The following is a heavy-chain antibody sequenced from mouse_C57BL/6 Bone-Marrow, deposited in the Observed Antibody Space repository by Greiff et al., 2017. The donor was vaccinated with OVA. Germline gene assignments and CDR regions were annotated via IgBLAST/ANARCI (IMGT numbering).Heavy chain of an antibody. V-gene: IGHV1-64*01. CDR2: IHPNSGST. CDR3: AREGLATVVAFDY. D-gene: IGHD1-1*01. J-gene: IGHJ2*01. CDR1: GYTFTSYW. Sequence: QVQLQQPGAELVKPGASVKMSCKASGYTFTSYWITWVKQRPGQGLEWIGMIHPNSGSTNYNEKFKSKATLTVDKSSSTAYMQLSSLTSEDSAVYYCAREGLATVVAFDYWGQGTTLTVSS.